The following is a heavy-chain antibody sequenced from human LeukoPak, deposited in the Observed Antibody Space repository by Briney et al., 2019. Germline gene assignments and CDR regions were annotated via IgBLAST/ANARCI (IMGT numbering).Heavy chain of an antibody. CDR2: MNPNSGNT. CDR3: ARARFEYSSSWHRYYYYGMDV. J-gene: IGHJ6*02. CDR1: GYTFTSYD. Sequence: ASVKVSCKASGYTFTSYDINWVRQATGQGLEWMGWMNPNSGNTGYAQKFQGRVTMTRNTSISTAYMELSSLRSEDTAVYYCARARFEYSSSWHRYYYYGMDVWGQGTTVTVSS. D-gene: IGHD6-13*01. V-gene: IGHV1-8*01.